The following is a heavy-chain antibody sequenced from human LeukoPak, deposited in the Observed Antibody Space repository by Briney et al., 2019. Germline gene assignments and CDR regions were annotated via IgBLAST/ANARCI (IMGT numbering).Heavy chain of an antibody. CDR1: GFTFDDYA. V-gene: IGHV3-9*01. J-gene: IGHJ6*02. CDR3: AKAGTGYCSSTSCYKGFDYYYYGMDV. D-gene: IGHD2-2*02. Sequence: PGGSLRLSCAASGFTFDDYAMHWVRQAPGKGLEWVSGTSWNSGSIGYADSVKGRFTISRDNAKNSLYLQMNSLRAEDTALYYCAKAGTGYCSSTSCYKGFDYYYYGMDVWGQGTTVTVSS. CDR2: TSWNSGSI.